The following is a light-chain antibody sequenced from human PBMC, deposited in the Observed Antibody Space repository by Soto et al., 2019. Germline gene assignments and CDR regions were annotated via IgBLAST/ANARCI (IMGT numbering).Light chain of an antibody. CDR1: QGVSTSY. J-gene: IGKJ4*01. V-gene: IGKV3-20*01. CDR2: GVS. Sequence: LVLTQSPGTLSLSPGERATLSCRASQGVSTSYLGWYQQKTGQAPRLLIYGVSLRATGIPDRFSGSGSGTDFTLTISRLEPEDSAVYYCQQYGNSPLTFGGGTKVEI. CDR3: QQYGNSPLT.